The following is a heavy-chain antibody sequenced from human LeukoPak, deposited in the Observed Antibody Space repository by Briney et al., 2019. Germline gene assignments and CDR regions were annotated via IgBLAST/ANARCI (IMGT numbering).Heavy chain of an antibody. CDR3: AKGTGYSSGWYNY. CDR1: GFTFSSYA. Sequence: GGSLRLSCAASGFTFSSYAMPWVRQAPGKGLEWVAVISYDGSNKYYADSVKGRFTISRDNAKNSLYLQMNSLRAEDTALYYCAKGTGYSSGWYNYWGQGTLVTVSS. CDR2: ISYDGSNK. D-gene: IGHD6-19*01. V-gene: IGHV3-30-3*01. J-gene: IGHJ4*02.